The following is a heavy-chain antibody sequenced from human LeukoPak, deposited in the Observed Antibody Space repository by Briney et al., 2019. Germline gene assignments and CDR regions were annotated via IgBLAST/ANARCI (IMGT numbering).Heavy chain of an antibody. CDR1: GGSISSYY. CDR3: ARVKRCLDY. CDR2: IYYSGST. V-gene: IGHV4-59*12. Sequence: SETLSLTCTVSGGSISSYYWSWIRQPPGKGLEWIGYIYYSGSTNYNPSLKSRVTISVDTSKNQFSLKLSSVTAADTAVYYCARVKRCLDYWGQGTLVTVSS. D-gene: IGHD4/OR15-4a*01. J-gene: IGHJ4*02.